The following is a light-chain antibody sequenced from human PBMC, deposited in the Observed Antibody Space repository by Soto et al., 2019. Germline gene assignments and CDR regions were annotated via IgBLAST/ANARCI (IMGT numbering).Light chain of an antibody. CDR3: CSYAGSSTLV. V-gene: IGLV2-23*02. Sequence: QSVLTQPASVSGSPGQSITIPCTGTSSDVGSYNLVSWYQQHPDKAPRLMISEVTKRPSGVSDRFSGSKSGNTASLTISGLRAEDEADYYCCSYAGSSTLVFGGGTKLTVL. J-gene: IGLJ3*02. CDR2: EVT. CDR1: SSDVGSYNL.